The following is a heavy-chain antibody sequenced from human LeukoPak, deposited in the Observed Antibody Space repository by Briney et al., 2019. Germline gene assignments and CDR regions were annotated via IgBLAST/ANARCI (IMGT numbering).Heavy chain of an antibody. CDR1: GFTFSDYW. CDR3: ARWRGSTSERSDY. J-gene: IGHJ4*02. V-gene: IGHV3-7*01. D-gene: IGHD2-2*01. CDR2: IKQDGSEK. Sequence: GGSLRLSCTASGFTFSDYWMTWVRQAPGKGLEWVANIKQDGSEKYYVDSVKGRFTISRDNAKNLLYLQMDSLRVEDTATYYCARWRGSTSERSDYWGQGTLVTVSS.